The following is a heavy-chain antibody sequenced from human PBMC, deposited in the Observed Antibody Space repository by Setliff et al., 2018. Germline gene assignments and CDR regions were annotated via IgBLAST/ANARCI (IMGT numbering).Heavy chain of an antibody. V-gene: IGHV4-59*11. Sequence: SETLSLTCTVSGGSIGPHYWSWIRQAPGKGLEWIGHIFYSDTAKYNPSLESRAAISVDSSKNQFSLKLRSVTAADTAVYYCARDRSTVIRGVTSFFYHYMDVWGGGTTVTVSS. J-gene: IGHJ6*03. CDR1: GGSIGPHY. CDR2: IFYSDTA. CDR3: ARDRSTVIRGVTSFFYHYMDV. D-gene: IGHD3-10*01.